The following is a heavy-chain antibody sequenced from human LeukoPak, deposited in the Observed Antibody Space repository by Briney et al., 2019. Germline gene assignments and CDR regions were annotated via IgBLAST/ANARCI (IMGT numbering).Heavy chain of an antibody. CDR1: GFTISSNY. V-gene: IGHV3-66*01. J-gene: IGHJ3*02. D-gene: IGHD3-9*01. CDR3: ARSGYLGWGGALDM. Sequence: GCQTLYRAATGFTISSNYMTWVRQALRKGLEWVSVIYSGGNTYYADSVKGRFTISRDDSKNTVYLQLNSLRGEDKAIYYCARSGYLGWGGALDMWGQGTMVTVSS. CDR2: IYSGGNT.